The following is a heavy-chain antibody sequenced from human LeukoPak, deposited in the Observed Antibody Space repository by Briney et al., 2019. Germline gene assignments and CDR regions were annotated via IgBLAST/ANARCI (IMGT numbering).Heavy chain of an antibody. Sequence: GGSLKLSCAASGFTFSSYSMNWVRQAPGKGLEWVSYISSSSSTIYYADSVKGRFTISRDNSKRTVFLQMNSLRVDDTAVYYCAKDQEIKGTTLFYFDFWGQGNQVTVSS. CDR2: ISSSSSTI. CDR1: GFTFSSYS. J-gene: IGHJ4*02. V-gene: IGHV3-48*01. CDR3: AKDQEIKGTTLFYFDF. D-gene: IGHD1-14*01.